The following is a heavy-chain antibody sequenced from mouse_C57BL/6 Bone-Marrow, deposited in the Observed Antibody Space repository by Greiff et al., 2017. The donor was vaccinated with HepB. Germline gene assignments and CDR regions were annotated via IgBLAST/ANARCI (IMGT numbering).Heavy chain of an antibody. J-gene: IGHJ2*01. D-gene: IGHD1-1*01. V-gene: IGHV5-4*01. Sequence: EVQGVESGGGLVKPGGSLKLSCAASGFTFSSYAMSWVRQTPEKRLVWVATISDGGSYTYYPDNVKGRFTITRDNAKNNLYLQMSHLKSEDTAMYYCASTPITTVVYFDYWGQGTTLTVSA. CDR3: ASTPITTVVYFDY. CDR2: ISDGGSYT. CDR1: GFTFSSYA.